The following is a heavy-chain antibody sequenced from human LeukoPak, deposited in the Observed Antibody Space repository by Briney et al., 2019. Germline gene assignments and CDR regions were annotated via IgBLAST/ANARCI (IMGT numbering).Heavy chain of an antibody. J-gene: IGHJ4*02. CDR1: GFTLSSYA. D-gene: IGHD2-15*01. V-gene: IGHV3-23*01. Sequence: PGGSLRLSCAASGFTLSSYAMSWVRQGPGKGLEWVSAISVSGNTYHADSVKGRFTISRDSSKNTLYLQMNSLRAGDAAVYYCAKAPVTTCSGAYCYPFDYSSQGTLVTVSS. CDR2: ISVSGNT. CDR3: AKAPVTTCSGAYCYPFDY.